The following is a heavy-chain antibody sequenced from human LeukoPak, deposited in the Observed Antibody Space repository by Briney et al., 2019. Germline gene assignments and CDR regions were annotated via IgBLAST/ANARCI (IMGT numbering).Heavy chain of an antibody. D-gene: IGHD2/OR15-2a*01. Sequence: PSETLSLTCTVSGGSISSYYWGWIRQPPGKGLEWIGSIYYSGSTYYNPSLKSRVTISVDTSKNQFSLKLSSVTAADTAVYYYARAGTTSVSVDYWGQGTLVTVSS. V-gene: IGHV4-39*07. CDR2: IYYSGST. CDR1: GGSISSYY. J-gene: IGHJ4*02. CDR3: ARAGTTSVSVDY.